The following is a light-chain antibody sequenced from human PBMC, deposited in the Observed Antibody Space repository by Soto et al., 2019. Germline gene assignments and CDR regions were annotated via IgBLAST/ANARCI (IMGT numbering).Light chain of an antibody. CDR2: DAS. V-gene: IGKV3-11*01. CDR1: QSVSSY. CDR3: QQGSDWRSN. Sequence: ELVLPQSPAPLSLSPGERATLSCRASQSVSSYLAWYQQNPGQAPRLLIYDASIMATDIPARFSGSGAGTDSTLPISSLEPDDFGVYYYQQGSDWRSNFGGGTNVQIK. J-gene: IGKJ4*01.